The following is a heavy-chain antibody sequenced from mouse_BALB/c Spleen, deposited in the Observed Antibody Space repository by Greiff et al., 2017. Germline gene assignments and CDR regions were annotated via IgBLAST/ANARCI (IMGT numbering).Heavy chain of an antibody. D-gene: IGHD2-1*01. Sequence: QVQLQQSGPQLVRPGASVKISCKASGYSFTSYWMHWVKQRPGQGLEWIGMIDPSDSETRLNQKFKDKATLTVDKSSSTAYMQLSSPTSEDSAVYYCARGGGNYGRYYFDYWGQGTTLTVSS. CDR1: GYSFTSYW. CDR3: ARGGGNYGRYYFDY. V-gene: IGHV1S127*01. CDR2: IDPSDSET. J-gene: IGHJ2*01.